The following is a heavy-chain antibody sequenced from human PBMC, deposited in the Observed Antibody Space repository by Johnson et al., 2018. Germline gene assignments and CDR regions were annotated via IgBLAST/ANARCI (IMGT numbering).Heavy chain of an antibody. CDR3: AKDPVYCSGGSCRARYYYGMDV. CDR2: ISYDGSNK. V-gene: IGHV3-30*18. D-gene: IGHD2-15*01. J-gene: IGHJ6*02. CDR1: GFTFSGYG. Sequence: QVQLVQSGGGVVQPGRSLRLSCAASGFTFSGYGMYWVRQAPGKGLEWVAVISYDGSNKYYVDSVKGRFTISRDNSKNMFYLQMNSLRAEDTAVYYCAKDPVYCSGGSCRARYYYGMDVWGQGTTVTVSS.